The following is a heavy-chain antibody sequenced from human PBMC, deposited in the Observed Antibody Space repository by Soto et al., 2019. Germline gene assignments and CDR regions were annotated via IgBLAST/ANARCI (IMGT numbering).Heavy chain of an antibody. V-gene: IGHV3-23*01. CDR1: GFTFSTYA. Sequence: EVQLLESGGGLVQPGGSLRLSCAASGFTFSTYAMSWVRQAPGEGLEWVSGIGGGPGATYNADSVKGRFIISRDNSKNTLYLQMNNLSVEDTAVYYCAKNAMSTVTRRGQYFDSWGQGTLVTVSS. CDR3: AKNAMSTVTRRGQYFDS. J-gene: IGHJ4*02. D-gene: IGHD4-17*01. CDR2: IGGGPGAT.